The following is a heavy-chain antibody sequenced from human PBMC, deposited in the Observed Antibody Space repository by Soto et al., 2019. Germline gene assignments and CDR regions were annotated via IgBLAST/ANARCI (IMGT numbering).Heavy chain of an antibody. D-gene: IGHD2-21*02. V-gene: IGHV3-23*01. CDR2: ISGSGGDT. CDR1: VFSFSSYS. J-gene: IGHJ4*02. CDR3: AKADSARGNSLLFED. Sequence: GGSLRFSCAASVFSFSSYSMNWVRQAPGKGLECVSTISGSGGDTYYADSVKDRFTISRDNSKNTVLLQMNSLRADDTAIYYCAKADSARGNSLLFEDWGQGILVTVSS.